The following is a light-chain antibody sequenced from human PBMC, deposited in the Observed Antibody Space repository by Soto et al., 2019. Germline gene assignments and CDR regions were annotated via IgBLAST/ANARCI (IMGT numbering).Light chain of an antibody. CDR1: QSISTY. CDR3: QQSYSTPRT. V-gene: IGKV1-39*01. CDR2: AAS. Sequence: DIPMTQSPSSLSASVGDRVTITCRASQSISTYLNWYQQKVGKAPKLLIYAASSLQRGVPSRLSGSGSGTDFTLTISSLQPEDFATYYCQQSYSTPRTFGQGTKLEIK. J-gene: IGKJ2*02.